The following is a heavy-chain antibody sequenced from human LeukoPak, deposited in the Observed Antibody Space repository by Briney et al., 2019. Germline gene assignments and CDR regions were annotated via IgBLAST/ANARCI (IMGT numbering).Heavy chain of an antibody. CDR3: AKWAMASGQHAFDI. CDR2: IPYDGSNK. D-gene: IGHD5-18*01. J-gene: IGHJ3*02. CDR1: GFTFSSYG. V-gene: IGHV3-30*18. Sequence: PGGSLRLSCAASGFTFSSYGMHWVRQAPGKGLEWVAVIPYDGSNKYYADSVKGRFTISRDNSKNTLYLQMNSLRAEDTAVYYRAKWAMASGQHAFDIWGQGTMVTVSS.